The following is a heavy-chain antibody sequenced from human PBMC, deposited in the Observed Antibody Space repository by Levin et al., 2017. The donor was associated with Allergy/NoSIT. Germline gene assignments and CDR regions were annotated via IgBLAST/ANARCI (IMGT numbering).Heavy chain of an antibody. CDR1: GFTFSSYA. J-gene: IGHJ6*02. CDR2: ISGSGGST. D-gene: IGHD2-15*01. V-gene: IGHV3-23*01. Sequence: GGSLRLSCAASGFTFSSYAMSWVRQAPGKGLEWVSAISGSGGSTYYADSVKGRFTISRDNSKNTLYLQMNSLRAEDTAVYYYAKDRRGCSGGSCPRRKYYYGMDVWGQGTTVTVSS. CDR3: AKDRRGCSGGSCPRRKYYYGMDV.